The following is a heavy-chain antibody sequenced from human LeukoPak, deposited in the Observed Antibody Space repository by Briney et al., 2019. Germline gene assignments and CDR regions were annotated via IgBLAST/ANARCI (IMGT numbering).Heavy chain of an antibody. V-gene: IGHV3-11*06. CDR1: GFTFSDYY. D-gene: IGHD3-22*01. Sequence: GGSLRLSCAASGFTFSDYYMSWIRQAPGKGLEWVSYISSSSSYTNYADSVKGRFTISRDNAKNTLYLQMNSLRAEDTAVYYCAPGDLSSGYDYWGQGTLVTVSS. CDR3: APGDLSSGYDY. CDR2: ISSSSSYT. J-gene: IGHJ4*02.